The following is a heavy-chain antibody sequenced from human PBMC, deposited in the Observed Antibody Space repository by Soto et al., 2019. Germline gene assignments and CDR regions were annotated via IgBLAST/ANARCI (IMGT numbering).Heavy chain of an antibody. V-gene: IGHV1-18*04. CDR1: GYTFTSYG. J-gene: IGHJ4*02. CDR3: AREYGDTAMATWYFDY. Sequence: GASVKVSCKASGYTFTSYGISWVRQAPGQGLEWMGWISAYNGNTNYAQKLQGRVTMTTDTSTSTAYMELRSLRSDDTVVYYCAREYGDTAMATWYFDYWGQGTLVTVSS. D-gene: IGHD5-18*01. CDR2: ISAYNGNT.